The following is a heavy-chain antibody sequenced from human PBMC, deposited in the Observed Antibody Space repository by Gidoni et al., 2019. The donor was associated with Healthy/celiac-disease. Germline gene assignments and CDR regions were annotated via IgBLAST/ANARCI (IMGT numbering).Heavy chain of an antibody. J-gene: IGHJ2*01. Sequence: QVQLQESGPGLVKPSQPLSITCTVSGGSISSGGSYWSWIRQHPGKGLEWIGYIYYSGSTYYNPSLKSRATISVDTSKNQFSLKLSSVTAADTAVYYCARVIEYYGDYWYFDLWGRGTLVTVSS. D-gene: IGHD4-17*01. CDR1: GGSISSGGSY. CDR3: ARVIEYYGDYWYFDL. CDR2: IYYSGST. V-gene: IGHV4-31*03.